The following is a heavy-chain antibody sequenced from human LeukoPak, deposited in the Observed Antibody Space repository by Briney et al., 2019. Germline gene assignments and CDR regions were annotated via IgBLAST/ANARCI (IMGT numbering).Heavy chain of an antibody. CDR1: GDSISSYY. V-gene: IGHV4-59*13. D-gene: IGHD3-3*01. CDR2: IYDSGST. Sequence: PSETLSLTCTVSGDSISSYYWSWIRQPPGKGLEWIGYIYDSGSTYYNPSLKSRVTISVDTSNKQFSLQLSSVTAADTAVYYCARYDFWSGYYDYWGQGTLVTVSS. CDR3: ARYDFWSGYYDY. J-gene: IGHJ4*02.